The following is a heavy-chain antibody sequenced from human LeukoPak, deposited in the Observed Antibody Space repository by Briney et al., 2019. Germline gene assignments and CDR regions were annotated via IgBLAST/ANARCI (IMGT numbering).Heavy chain of an antibody. J-gene: IGHJ4*02. V-gene: IGHV3-23*01. CDR2: ISGSGGST. CDR3: AKDPYDCGDLSFDY. CDR1: GFTFTSYA. D-gene: IGHD4-17*01. Sequence: GRSLRLSCAASGFTFTSYAMSWVRQAPGKGLEWVSAISGSGGSTYYADSVKGRFTISRDNSKKTLYLQMNSLRAEDTAVYYCAKDPYDCGDLSFDYWGQGTLVTVSS.